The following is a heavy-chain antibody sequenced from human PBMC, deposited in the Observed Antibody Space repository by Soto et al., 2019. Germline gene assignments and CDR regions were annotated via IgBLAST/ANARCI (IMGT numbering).Heavy chain of an antibody. J-gene: IGHJ6*02. D-gene: IGHD2-15*01. V-gene: IGHV5-10-1*01. Sequence: XESLKISCKGSGCSFTSYWISWVRQMSGKGLEWMGRIDPSDSYTNYSPSFQGHVTISADKSISTAYLQWSSLKASDTAMYYCARLSKVVVAVYGMDVWGQGTTVTVSS. CDR3: ARLSKVVVAVYGMDV. CDR2: IDPSDSYT. CDR1: GCSFTSYW.